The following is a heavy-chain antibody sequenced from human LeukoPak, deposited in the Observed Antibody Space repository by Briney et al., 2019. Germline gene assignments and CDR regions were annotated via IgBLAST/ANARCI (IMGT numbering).Heavy chain of an antibody. V-gene: IGHV4-59*01. J-gene: IGHJ3*02. Sequence: PSETLSLTCTVSGGSISSYYWSWIRQPPGKGLEWIGNIYYSGSTNYNPSLKSRVTISVDTSKNQFSLKLSSVTAADTAVYYCARGGDFWSGYSTGAFDIWGQGTMVTVSS. CDR3: ARGGDFWSGYSTGAFDI. CDR2: IYYSGST. CDR1: GGSISSYY. D-gene: IGHD3-3*01.